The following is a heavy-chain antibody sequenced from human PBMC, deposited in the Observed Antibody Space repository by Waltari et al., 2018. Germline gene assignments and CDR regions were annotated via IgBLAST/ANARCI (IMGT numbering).Heavy chain of an antibody. CDR3: ARGATTVTAPDYYAMDV. V-gene: IGHV1-2*02. Sequence: QVQLVQSGAEVKKPGASVKVSCKASGFTFSGYHMHWGRQAPGQGLEWMGWINANSGGTNYAQKFQGRVTMTRDTSISTAYMEVSRLRSDDTAVYYCARGATTVTAPDYYAMDVWGQGTTVTVSS. J-gene: IGHJ6*02. D-gene: IGHD4-17*01. CDR2: INANSGGT. CDR1: GFTFSGYH.